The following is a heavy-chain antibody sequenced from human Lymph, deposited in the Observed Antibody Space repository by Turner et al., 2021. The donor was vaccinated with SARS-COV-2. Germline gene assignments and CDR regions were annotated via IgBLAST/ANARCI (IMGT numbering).Heavy chain of an antibody. CDR3: AKVRSIFGVVIGGMDV. CDR2: ISYDGSNK. D-gene: IGHD3-3*01. Sequence: QVQLVELGGGVVQPGWSLRISCAASGFTFSSYGMHWVRQAPGKGLGWVAVISYDGSNKYYADSVKGRFTISRDNSKNTLYLQMNSLRAEDTAVYYCAKVRSIFGVVIGGMDVWGQGTTVTVSS. J-gene: IGHJ6*02. CDR1: GFTFSSYG. V-gene: IGHV3-30*18.